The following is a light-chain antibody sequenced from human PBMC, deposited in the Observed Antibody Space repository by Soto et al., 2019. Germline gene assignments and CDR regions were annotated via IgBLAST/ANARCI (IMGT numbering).Light chain of an antibody. CDR1: QNISVC. CDR2: DAS. V-gene: IGKV1-5*01. J-gene: IGKJ2*01. CDR3: QQYDSSSPT. Sequence: DIQMTQSPSTLSASVGDGVTITCRASQNISVCLAWYQQRPGKAPKFLIYDASSLETGVPSRFSGSGSGTEFTLTIRSLQPDDCATYYCQQYDSSSPTFGQGTKLEIK.